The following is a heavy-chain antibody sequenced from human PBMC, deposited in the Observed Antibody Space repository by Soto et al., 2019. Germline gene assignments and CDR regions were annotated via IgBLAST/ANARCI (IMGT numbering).Heavy chain of an antibody. CDR2: IWYDGSNK. Sequence: GGSLRLSCAASGFTFSSYGMHWVRQAPGKGLEWVAVIWYDGSNKYYADSVKGRFTISRDNSKNTLYLQMNSLRAEDTAVYYCARATAMAPYGMDVWGQGTTVTVS. J-gene: IGHJ6*02. CDR3: ARATAMAPYGMDV. V-gene: IGHV3-33*01. CDR1: GFTFSSYG. D-gene: IGHD5-18*01.